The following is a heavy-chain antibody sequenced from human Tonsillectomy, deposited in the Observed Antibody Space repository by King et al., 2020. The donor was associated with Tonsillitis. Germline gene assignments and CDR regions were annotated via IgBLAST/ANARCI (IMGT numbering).Heavy chain of an antibody. V-gene: IGHV3-11*01. D-gene: IGHD2-15*01. J-gene: IGHJ6*02. CDR3: ASVPALRIGYYYGMDV. CDR2: ISSSGSTI. CDR1: GFTFSDYY. Sequence: VQLVESGGGLVKPGGSLRLSCAASGFTFSDYYMSWIRQAPGKGLEWVSYISSSGSTIYYADYVKSRFTISRDNAKNSLYLQMNSLRAEDTAVYYCASVPALRIGYYYGMDVWGQGTTVTVSS.